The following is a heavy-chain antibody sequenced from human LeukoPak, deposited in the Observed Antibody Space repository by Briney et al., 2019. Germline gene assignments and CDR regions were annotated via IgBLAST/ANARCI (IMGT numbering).Heavy chain of an antibody. CDR1: GFTFSRYA. CDR2: ISGSGGST. V-gene: IGHV3-23*01. CDR3: AKESTGTYYFDY. Sequence: GGSLRLSCAAPGFTFSRYAMTWVRQARGRGLEWVSAISGSGGSTYYADSVKGRFTISRDNSKNTLYLQMNSLRAEDTAVYYCAKESTGTYYFDYWGQGTLVTVSS. D-gene: IGHD1/OR15-1a*01. J-gene: IGHJ4*02.